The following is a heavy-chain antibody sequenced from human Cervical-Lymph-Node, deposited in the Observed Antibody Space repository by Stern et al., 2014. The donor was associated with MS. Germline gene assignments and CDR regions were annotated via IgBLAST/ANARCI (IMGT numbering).Heavy chain of an antibody. CDR3: ARHVQGFDY. Sequence: VQLVESGAEVKKPGESLKISCKLSGYSFTIYYIAWVRQMPGKGLEGMEVISPYDSDTTSSPSFQGQVTISADKSITTAYLQWSSLRASDTAMYYCARHVQGFDYWGQGTLVTVSS. J-gene: IGHJ4*02. CDR2: ISPYDSDT. CDR1: GYSFTIYY. V-gene: IGHV5-51*01.